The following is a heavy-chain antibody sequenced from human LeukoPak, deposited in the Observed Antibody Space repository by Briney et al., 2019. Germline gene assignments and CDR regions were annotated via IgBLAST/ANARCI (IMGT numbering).Heavy chain of an antibody. CDR3: ARGVGELLSYYYYYYMDV. D-gene: IGHD3-10*01. Sequence: SETLSLTCTVSGGSISSYYWSWIRQPPGKGLEWIGHIYYSGSTNYNPSLKSRVTISVDTSKNQFSLKLSSVTAADTAVYYCARGVGELLSYYYYYYMDVWGKGTTVTISS. CDR2: IYYSGST. J-gene: IGHJ6*03. V-gene: IGHV4-59*01. CDR1: GGSISSYY.